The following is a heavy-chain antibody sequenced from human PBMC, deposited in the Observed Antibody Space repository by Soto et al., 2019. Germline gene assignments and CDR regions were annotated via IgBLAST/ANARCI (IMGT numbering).Heavy chain of an antibody. CDR3: ARDQTGITTTGGGRIDH. CDR1: GFTFSTHA. D-gene: IGHD1-20*01. V-gene: IGHV3-30-3*01. Sequence: QVQLVESGGGVVQPGRSLRLSCAASGFTFSTHAMHWVRQAPGKGLECVAIVSFDGSTKYYADSVKGRFTISRDNSKNTLDLQMSGLTPEDTAVYYCARDQTGITTTGGGRIDHWGQGTLVTVSS. J-gene: IGHJ4*02. CDR2: VSFDGSTK.